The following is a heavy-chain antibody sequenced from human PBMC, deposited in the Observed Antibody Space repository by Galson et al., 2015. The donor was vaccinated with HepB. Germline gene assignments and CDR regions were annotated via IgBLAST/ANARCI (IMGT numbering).Heavy chain of an antibody. CDR3: ARGPQLTMISLLCYFDY. CDR2: IKQDGSEK. CDR1: STSGMC. V-gene: IGHV3-7*01. J-gene: IGHJ4*02. D-gene: IGHD3-22*01. Sequence: STSGMCVSWVRQAPGKGLEWVANIKQDGSEKYYVDSVKGRFTISRDNAMNSLYLQMNSLRAEDTAVYYCARGPQLTMISLLCYFDYWGQGTLVTVSS.